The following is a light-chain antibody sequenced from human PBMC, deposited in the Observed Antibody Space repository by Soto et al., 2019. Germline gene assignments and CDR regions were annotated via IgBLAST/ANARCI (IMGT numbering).Light chain of an antibody. J-gene: IGLJ1*01. Sequence: QSALTQPPSASGSPGQSVTLSFTGTSSDVGVYKYVSWYHQHPGKAPKLMIFEVNKRPSGVPDRFSGSKSGNTASLTVSGLQAEDEADYYCSSYAGINNLGVFGTGTKVAVL. CDR2: EVN. CDR3: SSYAGINNLGV. CDR1: SSDVGVYKY. V-gene: IGLV2-8*01.